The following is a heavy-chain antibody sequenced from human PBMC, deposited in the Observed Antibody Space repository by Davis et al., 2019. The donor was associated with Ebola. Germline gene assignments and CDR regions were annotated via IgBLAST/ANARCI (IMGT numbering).Heavy chain of an antibody. CDR3: ARVIQSEDAFDI. CDR2: IIPIFGTA. D-gene: IGHD4-11*01. Sequence: SVKVSCKASGGTFSSYAISWVRQAPGQGLEWMGGIIPIFGTANYPQKFQGRVTITADESTSTAYMELSSLRSEDTAVYYCARVIQSEDAFDIWGQGTMVTVSS. V-gene: IGHV1-69*13. CDR1: GGTFSSYA. J-gene: IGHJ3*02.